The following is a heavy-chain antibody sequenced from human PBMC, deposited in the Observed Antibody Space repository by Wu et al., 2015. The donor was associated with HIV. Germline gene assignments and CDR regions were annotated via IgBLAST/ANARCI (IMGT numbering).Heavy chain of an antibody. Sequence: QVQLVQSETEVKQSGASVKVSCKTSGYIFRNFGISWVRQTPGQQFEWMGWISVYTGVANYAQTFQDRVTLTIDTSTNTAYAELRSLTSDDTAVYYCVRGRGGDYGGNSGFDYWGQGTLVTVSS. CDR3: VRGRGGDYGGNSGFDY. CDR1: GYIFRNFG. J-gene: IGHJ4*02. D-gene: IGHD4-23*01. CDR2: ISVYTGVA. V-gene: IGHV1-18*01.